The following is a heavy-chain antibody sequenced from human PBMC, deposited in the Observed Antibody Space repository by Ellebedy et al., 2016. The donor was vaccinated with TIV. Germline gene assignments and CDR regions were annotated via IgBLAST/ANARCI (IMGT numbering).Heavy chain of an antibody. V-gene: IGHV1-69*05. CDR3: AGMVRGVIGYYYSMDV. CDR1: GGTFSNHD. D-gene: IGHD3-10*01. J-gene: IGHJ6*02. Sequence: ALVKVSCXASGGTFSNHDVSWVRQAPGQGLEWMGGIMPIFGAPNYAPKFKGRVTISKDDSANTVFLLLSSLRSEDTAVCYCAGMVRGVIGYYYSMDVWGQGTTVTVSS. CDR2: IMPIFGAP.